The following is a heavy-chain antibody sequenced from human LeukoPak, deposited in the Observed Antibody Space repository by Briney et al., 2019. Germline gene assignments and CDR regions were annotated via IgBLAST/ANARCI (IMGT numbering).Heavy chain of an antibody. V-gene: IGHV1-3*01. CDR2: INAGNGNT. J-gene: IGHJ5*02. CDR1: GYTFTSYA. Sequence: GASVKVSCKASGYTFTSYAMHWVRQAPGQRLEWMGWINAGNGNTKYSQKFQGRVTMTRDTSTSTVYMELSSLRSEDTAVYYCARGLGSGSYYGSWGQGTLVTVSS. D-gene: IGHD3-10*01. CDR3: ARGLGSGSYYGS.